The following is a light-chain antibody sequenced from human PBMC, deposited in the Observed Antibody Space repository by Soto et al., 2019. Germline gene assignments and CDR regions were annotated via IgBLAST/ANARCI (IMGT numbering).Light chain of an antibody. CDR1: QSVSSD. V-gene: IGKV3-15*01. CDR2: GAF. J-gene: IGKJ4*01. Sequence: EIVMTQSPATLSMFPGEIATLSFRASQSVSSDLGWYQQKPGQAPRLLIHGAFIRAAGVPARFSGSGSGTEFTLTISSLQSEDSAVYYCQQYNDWPLTFGGGTKVDIK. CDR3: QQYNDWPLT.